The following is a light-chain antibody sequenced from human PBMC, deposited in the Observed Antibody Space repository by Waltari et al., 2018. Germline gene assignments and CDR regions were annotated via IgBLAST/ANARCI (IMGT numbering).Light chain of an antibody. Sequence: SSVLTQPPSVSVAPGQTAIITCGGNNIGPKRVHWYQQKAGQAPVLVVYDDIDRPSGIPERFSGSNAGNTAALTISSVEAGDEADYYCQVWDSSSDSYVFGTGTKVTVL. J-gene: IGLJ1*01. V-gene: IGLV3-21*02. CDR1: NIGPKR. CDR2: DDI. CDR3: QVWDSSSDSYV.